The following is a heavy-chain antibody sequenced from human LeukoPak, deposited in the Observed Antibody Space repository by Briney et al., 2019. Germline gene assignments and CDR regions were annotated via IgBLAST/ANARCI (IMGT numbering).Heavy chain of an antibody. D-gene: IGHD4-17*01. V-gene: IGHV1-18*01. J-gene: IGHJ1*01. CDR3: ARDDYGGYVSYLQH. Sequence: ASVKVSCKASGYTFTNYGISWVRQAPGQGPEWMGWISGYNGKTNYAQKFQGRVTLTTDTSTSTACMDLRSLRSDDTAVYYCARDDYGGYVSYLQHWGQGPLVIVSS. CDR1: GYTFTNYG. CDR2: ISGYNGKT.